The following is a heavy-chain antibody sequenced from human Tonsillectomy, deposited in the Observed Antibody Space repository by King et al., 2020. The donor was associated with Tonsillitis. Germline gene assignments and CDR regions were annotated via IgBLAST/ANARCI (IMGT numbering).Heavy chain of an antibody. CDR1: GFTFSNYG. V-gene: IGHV3-23*04. D-gene: IGHD6-6*01. CDR3: AKVPRYSNSLDVFDV. CDR2: NNGRAGRP. J-gene: IGHJ3*01. Sequence: VQLGEAGGELKQPGESLRTSCAASGFTFSNYGLRWGRQAPGEGGGWGLGNNGRAGRPYYSESGGGRVTISRDNSKNKLDLQMKNLRAPDTAIYFCAKVPRYSNSLDVFDVWGQGTVVTVSS.